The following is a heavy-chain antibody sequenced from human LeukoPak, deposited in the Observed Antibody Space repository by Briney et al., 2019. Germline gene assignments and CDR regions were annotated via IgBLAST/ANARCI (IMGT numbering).Heavy chain of an antibody. CDR3: AKDGVYGDYGPAHFDY. CDR2: ISGSGGST. J-gene: IGHJ4*02. V-gene: IGHV3-23*01. Sequence: GGSLRLSCAASGFTFSSYAMSWVRQAPGKGLEWVSAISGSGGSTYYADSVKGRFTISRDNSKNTLYLQMNSLRAEDTAVYYCAKDGVYGDYGPAHFDYWGQGTLVTVSS. CDR1: GFTFSSYA. D-gene: IGHD4-17*01.